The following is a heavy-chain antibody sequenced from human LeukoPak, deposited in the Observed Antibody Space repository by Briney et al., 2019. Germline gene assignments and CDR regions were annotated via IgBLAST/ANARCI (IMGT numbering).Heavy chain of an antibody. V-gene: IGHV4-34*01. CDR2: INHSGST. CDR3: ARHVGTYCSGGSCYSSWFDP. J-gene: IGHJ5*02. CDR1: GGSFSGYY. D-gene: IGHD2-15*01. Sequence: SETLSLTCAVYGGSFSGYYWSWIRQPPGKGLEWIGEINHSGSTNYNPSLKSRVTISVDTSKNQFSLKLSSVTAADTAAYYCARHVGTYCSGGSCYSSWFDPWGQGTLVTVSS.